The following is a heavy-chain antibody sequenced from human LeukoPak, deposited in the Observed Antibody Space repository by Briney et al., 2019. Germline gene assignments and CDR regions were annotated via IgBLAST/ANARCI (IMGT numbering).Heavy chain of an antibody. CDR2: ISAYNGNT. CDR1: GYTFRSFG. J-gene: IGHJ4*02. D-gene: IGHD5-12*01. V-gene: IGHV1-18*01. CDR3: ARVKRGYSGYDSSGFDY. Sequence: ASVKVSCKASGYTFRSFGISWVRQAPGQGLEWMGWISAYNGNTNYAQKIQGRVTMTTDTSTSTAYMELRSLRSDDTAVYYCARVKRGYSGYDSSGFDYWGQGTLVTVSS.